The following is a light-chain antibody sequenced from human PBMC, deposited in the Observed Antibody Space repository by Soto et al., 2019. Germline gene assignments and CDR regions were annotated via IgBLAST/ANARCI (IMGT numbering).Light chain of an antibody. V-gene: IGKV3-20*01. Sequence: TLSLSPGERATLSCRASQSVNSNYLAWYQQKPGQAPRLLIYDASSRAAGIPDRFSGSGSGTDFTLTISRLEPEDFAVYYCQQYSSEPRTFGQGTKVDIK. J-gene: IGKJ1*01. CDR3: QQYSSEPRT. CDR2: DAS. CDR1: QSVNSNY.